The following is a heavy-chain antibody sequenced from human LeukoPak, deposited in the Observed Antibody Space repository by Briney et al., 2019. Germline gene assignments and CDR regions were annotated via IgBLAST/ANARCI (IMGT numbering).Heavy chain of an antibody. CDR3: AKGGAARFDY. CDR2: IFYSGST. V-gene: IGHV4-59*01. Sequence: SETLSLTCTVSGDSISYFYWGWIRQPPGKGLEWIGYIFYSGSTNYNPSLKSRVTISVDTSKNQFSLKLSSVTAADTAVYYCAKGGAARFDYWGQGTLVTVSS. CDR1: GDSISYFY. J-gene: IGHJ4*02. D-gene: IGHD5-18*01.